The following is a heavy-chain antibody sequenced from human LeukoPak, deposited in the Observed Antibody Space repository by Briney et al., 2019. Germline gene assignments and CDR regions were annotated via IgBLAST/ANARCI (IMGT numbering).Heavy chain of an antibody. CDR2: ISSSRSSM. CDR3: AREYSSSSGKAFDI. J-gene: IGHJ3*02. V-gene: IGHV3-48*03. Sequence: AGGSLRLSCASSGFTFSSYEMNWVRQAPGKGLEWVSYISSSRSSMYYADSVKGRFTISRDNAKNSLYLQMNSLRVEDTAIYYCAREYSSSSGKAFDIWGQGTMVTVSS. D-gene: IGHD6-6*01. CDR1: GFTFSSYE.